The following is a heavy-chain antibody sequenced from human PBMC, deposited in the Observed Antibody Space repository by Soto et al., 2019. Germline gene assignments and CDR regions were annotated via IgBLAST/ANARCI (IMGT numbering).Heavy chain of an antibody. J-gene: IGHJ5*02. CDR1: GFTFSSYA. D-gene: IGHD3-3*01. CDR2: ISGSGGST. Sequence: PGGSLRLSCAASGFTFSSYAMSWVRQAPGKGLEWVSAISGSGGSTYYADSGKGRFTISRDNSKNTLYLQMNSLRAEDTAVYYCAKMGMYYDFWSGYYPTDWFDPWGQGTLVTVSS. CDR3: AKMGMYYDFWSGYYPTDWFDP. V-gene: IGHV3-23*01.